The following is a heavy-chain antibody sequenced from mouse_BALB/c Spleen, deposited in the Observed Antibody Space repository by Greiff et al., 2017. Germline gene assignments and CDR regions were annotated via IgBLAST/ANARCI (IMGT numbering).Heavy chain of an antibody. CDR3: ARDGNYYAMDY. CDR2: INSNGGST. Sequence: EVHLVESGGGLVQPGGSLKLSCAASGFTFSSYGMSWVRQTPDKRLELVATINSNGGSTYYPDSVKGRFTISRDNAKNTLYLQMSSLKSEDTAMYYCARDGNYYAMDYWGQGTSVTVSS. V-gene: IGHV5-6-3*01. D-gene: IGHD2-1*01. J-gene: IGHJ4*01. CDR1: GFTFSSYG.